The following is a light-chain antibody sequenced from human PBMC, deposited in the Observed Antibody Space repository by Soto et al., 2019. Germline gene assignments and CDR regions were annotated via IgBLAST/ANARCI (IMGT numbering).Light chain of an antibody. CDR3: SSYAVTNIFV. CDR1: SSDVGGYNY. Sequence: QSALTQPPSASGSPGQSVTISCTGTSSDVGGYNYVSWNQQHPGKAPKVIIYEVSKRPSGVPDRFSGSKSGSTASLTVSGLQAEDEADYYCSSYAVTNIFVFGTGTKVTVL. CDR2: EVS. J-gene: IGLJ1*01. V-gene: IGLV2-8*01.